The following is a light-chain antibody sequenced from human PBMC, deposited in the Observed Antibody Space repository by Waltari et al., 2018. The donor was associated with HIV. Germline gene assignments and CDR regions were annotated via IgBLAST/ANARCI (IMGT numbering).Light chain of an antibody. Sequence: EIVLTQSPATLSLSPGERATLSCRASQSVSSYLAWYQQKPGQAPRLLIYDASNRATGIPARFSGSGSGTYFTLTISILEPEEFAVYYCQQRSNWPPWTFGQGTKVEIK. V-gene: IGKV3-11*01. CDR2: DAS. J-gene: IGKJ1*01. CDR3: QQRSNWPPWT. CDR1: QSVSSY.